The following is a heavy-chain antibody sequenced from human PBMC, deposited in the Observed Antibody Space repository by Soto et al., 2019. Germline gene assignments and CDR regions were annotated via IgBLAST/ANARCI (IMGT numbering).Heavy chain of an antibody. V-gene: IGHV3-30-3*01. Sequence: QVQLVESGGGVVQPGRSLRLSCAASGFTFSSYAMHWVRQAPGKGLEWVAVISYDGSNKYYADYAKGRSTISRDNSKNTLYLQMHGLRAEDTAVYYCARPLYSSGWRFDYWGQGTLVTVSS. D-gene: IGHD6-19*01. CDR2: ISYDGSNK. J-gene: IGHJ4*02. CDR3: ARPLYSSGWRFDY. CDR1: GFTFSSYA.